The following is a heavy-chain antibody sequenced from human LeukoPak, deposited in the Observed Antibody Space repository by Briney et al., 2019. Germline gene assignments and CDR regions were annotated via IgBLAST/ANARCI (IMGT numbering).Heavy chain of an antibody. CDR2: ISAYNGNT. Sequence: ASVKVSCKASGYTFTSYGISWVRQAPGQGLEWMGWISAYNGNTNYAQKLQGRVAMTTDTSTSTAYMELRSLRSDDTAVYYCARDIISPRGTIFGVVVKDYWGQGTLVTVSS. CDR1: GYTFTSYG. D-gene: IGHD3-3*01. J-gene: IGHJ4*02. CDR3: ARDIISPRGTIFGVVVKDY. V-gene: IGHV1-18*01.